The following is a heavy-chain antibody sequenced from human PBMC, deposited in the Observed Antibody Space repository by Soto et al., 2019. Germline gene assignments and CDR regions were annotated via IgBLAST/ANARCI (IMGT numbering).Heavy chain of an antibody. Sequence: LRLSCAASGFTFSDYYMSWIRQAPGKGLEWVSYISSSGSTIYCADSVKGRFTISRDNAKNSLYLQMNSLRAEDTAVYYCARVGDVGAYYDFWSGSHPFDYWGQGTLVTVSS. CDR1: GFTFSDYY. J-gene: IGHJ4*02. CDR3: ARVGDVGAYYDFWSGSHPFDY. CDR2: ISSSGSTI. D-gene: IGHD3-3*01. V-gene: IGHV3-11*01.